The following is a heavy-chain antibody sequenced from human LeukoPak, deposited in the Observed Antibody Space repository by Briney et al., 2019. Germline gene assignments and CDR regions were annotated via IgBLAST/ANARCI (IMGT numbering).Heavy chain of an antibody. J-gene: IGHJ4*02. CDR1: GGSVSHSNW. D-gene: IGHD3-22*01. V-gene: IGHV4-4*02. CDR2: VHPSEGT. Sequence: PSGTLSLTCAVSGGSVSHSNWWTWVRQSPGKGLEWIGEVHPSEGTNYNPSLKSRVTISLDKSKNQFSLELNSVTAADTAIYYCATYYDRSGYKFDYWGQGTLVTVSS. CDR3: ATYYDRSGYKFDY.